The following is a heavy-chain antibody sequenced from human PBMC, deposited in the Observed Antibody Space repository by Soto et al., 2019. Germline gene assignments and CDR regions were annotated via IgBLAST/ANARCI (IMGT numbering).Heavy chain of an antibody. Sequence: GASVKVSCKASGYTFTSYGISWVRQAPGQGLEWMGWISAYNGNTNYAQKLQGRVTMTTDTSTSTAYMELRSLRSDDTAAYYCARSRLSSSSIYYYYGMDVWGQGTTVTVSS. CDR2: ISAYNGNT. CDR3: ARSRLSSSSIYYYYGMDV. CDR1: GYTFTSYG. D-gene: IGHD6-6*01. J-gene: IGHJ6*02. V-gene: IGHV1-18*04.